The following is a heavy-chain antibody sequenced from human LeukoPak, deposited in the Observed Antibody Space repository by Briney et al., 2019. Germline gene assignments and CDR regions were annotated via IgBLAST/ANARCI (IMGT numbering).Heavy chain of an antibody. CDR2: IKSKTDGGTT. D-gene: IGHD1-1*01. CDR3: TTAALYNWNDGVY. CDR1: GFTFSNAW. J-gene: IGHJ4*02. Sequence: GGSLRLSCAASGFTFSNAWMNWVRQAPGKGLEWVGRIKSKTDGGTTDYAAPVKGRFTISRDNSKNTLYLQMNSLKTEDTAVYYCTTAALYNWNDGVYWGQGTLVTVSS. V-gene: IGHV3-15*01.